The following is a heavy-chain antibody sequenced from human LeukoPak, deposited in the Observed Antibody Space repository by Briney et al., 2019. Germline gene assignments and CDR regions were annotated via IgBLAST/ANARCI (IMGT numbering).Heavy chain of an antibody. CDR3: ARVGYDSSGSVSFDY. Sequence: GASVKVSCKASGYTFISYYMHWVRQAPGQGLEWMGIINPSGGSTSYAQKFQGRVTMTRDTSTSTVYMELSSLRSEDTAVYYCARVGYDSSGSVSFDYWGQGTLVTVSS. CDR1: GYTFISYY. J-gene: IGHJ4*02. V-gene: IGHV1-46*01. D-gene: IGHD3-22*01. CDR2: INPSGGST.